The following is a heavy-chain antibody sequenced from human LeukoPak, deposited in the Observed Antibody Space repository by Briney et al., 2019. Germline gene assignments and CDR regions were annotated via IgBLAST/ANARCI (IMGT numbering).Heavy chain of an antibody. V-gene: IGHV1-2*02. Sequence: AAVKVSCKASGYTFTGYNMHWGRHAPGQGDEWMGWINPNSGGTNYAQKFQGRVTMTRDTSISTAYMELSRLRSDDTAVYYCAGDSTSAGYYYYYIDVWGKGTPVTVSS. CDR2: INPNSGGT. CDR3: AGDSTSAGYYYYYIDV. D-gene: IGHD6-6*01. J-gene: IGHJ6*03. CDR1: GYTFTGYN.